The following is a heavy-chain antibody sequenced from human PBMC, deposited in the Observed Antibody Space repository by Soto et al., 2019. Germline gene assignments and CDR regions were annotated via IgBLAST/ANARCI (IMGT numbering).Heavy chain of an antibody. Sequence: QVQVVQSGDEVKKPGASVKVSCKASGYTFTNYGFSWVRQAPGQGLEWMGWISGYNGNTKYAEKIQGRVTMTTDTSTSTAHMELRSLISDDTAVYYCAREGQAPYYYYGMDVWGQGTAVTVSS. V-gene: IGHV1-18*01. CDR3: AREGQAPYYYYGMDV. CDR1: GYTFTNYG. J-gene: IGHJ6*02. CDR2: ISGYNGNT.